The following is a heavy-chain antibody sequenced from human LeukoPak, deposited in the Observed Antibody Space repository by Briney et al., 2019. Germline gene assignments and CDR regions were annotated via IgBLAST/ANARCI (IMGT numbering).Heavy chain of an antibody. CDR1: GGSISSSSYS. CDR3: ARCVTRAPPDY. D-gene: IGHD5-18*01. V-gene: IGHV4-39*01. J-gene: IGHJ4*02. Sequence: PSETLSLTCTVSGGSISSSSYSWGWIRQPPGKGLEWIGSIYYSGSTYYNPSLKSRVTISVDTSKNQFSLKLSSVTAADTAVYYCARCVTRAPPDYWGQGTLSPSPQ. CDR2: IYYSGST.